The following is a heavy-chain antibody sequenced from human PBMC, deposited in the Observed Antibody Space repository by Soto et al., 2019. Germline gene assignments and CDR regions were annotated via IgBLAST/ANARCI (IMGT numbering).Heavy chain of an antibody. CDR1: GYTFTGYY. CDR3: ARVITIFGVDFDY. J-gene: IGHJ4*02. Sequence: ASVKVSCKASGYTFTGYYMHWVRQAPGQGLEWMGWINPNSGGTNYAQKFQGRVTMTRDTSISTACMELSRLRSDDTAVYYCARVITIFGVDFDYWGQGTLVTVSS. V-gene: IGHV1-2*02. CDR2: INPNSGGT. D-gene: IGHD3-3*01.